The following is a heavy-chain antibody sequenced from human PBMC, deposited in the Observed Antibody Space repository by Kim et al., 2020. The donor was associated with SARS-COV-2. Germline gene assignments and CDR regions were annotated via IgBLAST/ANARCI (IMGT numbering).Heavy chain of an antibody. CDR1: GFTFSNSA. Sequence: GGSLRLSCAASGFTFSNSAMNWVRQAPGKGLEWVSMISDSGSYTYYADSVEGRITIIRDNSKHVLFLQLNSLRAEDTAVYYCAKGTGAVTTSYYYFGMDGGDRVTAVTVSS. J-gene: IGHJ6*02. V-gene: IGHV3-23*01. D-gene: IGHD4-17*01. CDR3: AKGTGAVTTSYYYFGMDG. CDR2: ISDSGSYT.